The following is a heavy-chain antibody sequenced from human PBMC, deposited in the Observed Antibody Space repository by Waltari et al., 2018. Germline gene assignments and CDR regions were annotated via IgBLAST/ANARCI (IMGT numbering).Heavy chain of an antibody. CDR1: GGSLSSSSYY. D-gene: IGHD2-2*01. CDR3: ARPPGYCSSTSCYPDAFDI. Sequence: QLQLQESGPGLVKPSETLSLPCTVSGGSLSSSSYYWGWIRQPPGKGLEWIGSIYYSGSTYYNPSLKSRVTISVDTSKNQFSLKLSSVTAADTAVYYCARPPGYCSSTSCYPDAFDIWGQGTMVTVSS. J-gene: IGHJ3*02. CDR2: IYYSGST. V-gene: IGHV4-39*01.